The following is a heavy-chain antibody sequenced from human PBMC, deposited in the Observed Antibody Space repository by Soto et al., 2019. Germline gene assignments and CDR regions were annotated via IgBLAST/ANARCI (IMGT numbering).Heavy chain of an antibody. V-gene: IGHV3-23*01. CDR1: GFTFSSYA. D-gene: IGHD6-19*01. CDR3: AKAGFSSVWSPSYFDY. CDR2: MSGTGGST. Sequence: EVQLLESGGGLVQPGRSLRLSCAASGFTFSSYAMNWVRQAPGKGLEWVSAMSGTGGSTYYADSVKGRFTISRDNSKNTLYLQMNSLRVEDTAVFYCAKAGFSSVWSPSYFDYWGQGTLVTVSS. J-gene: IGHJ4*02.